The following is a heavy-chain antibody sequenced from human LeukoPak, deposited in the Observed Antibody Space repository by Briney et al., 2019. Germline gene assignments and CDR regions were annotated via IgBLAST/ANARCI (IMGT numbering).Heavy chain of an antibody. CDR1: GGSISSHY. V-gene: IGHV4-59*11. CDR3: ARTIFGEDYYYYYMDV. CDR2: IYYSGST. D-gene: IGHD3-3*01. J-gene: IGHJ6*03. Sequence: PSETLSLTCTVSGGSISSHYWSWIRQPPGKGLEWIGYIYYSGSTNYNPSLKSRVTISVDTSKNQFSLKLSSVTAADTAVYYCARTIFGEDYYYYYMDVWGKGTTVTVSS.